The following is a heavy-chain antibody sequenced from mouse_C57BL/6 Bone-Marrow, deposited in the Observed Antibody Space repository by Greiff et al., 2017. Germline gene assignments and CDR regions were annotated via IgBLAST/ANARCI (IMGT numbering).Heavy chain of an antibody. Sequence: EVQLQQSGAELVRPGASVKLSCTASGFNIKDYYMHWVKQRPEQGLEWIGRIDPEDGDTEYAPKFQGKATMTAETSSKTAYLQLSSLTSEDTAVYYCTTSNYYGSSSYYAMDYWGQGTSVTVSS. CDR2: IDPEDGDT. J-gene: IGHJ4*01. CDR1: GFNIKDYY. D-gene: IGHD1-1*01. CDR3: TTSNYYGSSSYYAMDY. V-gene: IGHV14-1*01.